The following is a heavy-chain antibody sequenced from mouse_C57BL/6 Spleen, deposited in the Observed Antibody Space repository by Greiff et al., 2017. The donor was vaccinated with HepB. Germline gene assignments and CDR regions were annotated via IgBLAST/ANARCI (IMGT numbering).Heavy chain of an antibody. J-gene: IGHJ1*03. CDR2: IDPSDSDT. CDR3: ARDLSGGYFDF. Sequence: VQVQQPGAELVRLGSSVKLSCKASGYTFPSYWMHWVKQRPIQGLEWIGNIDPSDSDTNYNQKFKDKATLTVDKSTSTAYMQISSLTSEDSAVYYCARDLSGGYFDFWGTGTTVTVSS. D-gene: IGHD3-1*01. CDR1: GYTFPSYW. V-gene: IGHV1-52*01.